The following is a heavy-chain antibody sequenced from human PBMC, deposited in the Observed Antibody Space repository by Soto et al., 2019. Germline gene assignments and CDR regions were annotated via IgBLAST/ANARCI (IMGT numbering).Heavy chain of an antibody. J-gene: IGHJ4*02. D-gene: IGHD1-1*01. Sequence: EVQLVESGGGFNQPGGSLRLSCAASGFTFSTYCMHWVRHTPGTGLVWVSRTCRYGRELYYADSVKGRFTISRDAAKNTLYLQMDSLRVEDTGIYYCVRGTTAWRGMDYWGQGALVTVSS. CDR2: TCRYGREL. CDR3: VRGTTAWRGMDY. CDR1: GFTFSTYC. V-gene: IGHV3-74*01.